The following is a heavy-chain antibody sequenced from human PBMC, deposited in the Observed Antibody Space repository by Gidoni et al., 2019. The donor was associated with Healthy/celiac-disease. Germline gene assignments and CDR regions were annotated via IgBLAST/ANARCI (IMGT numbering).Heavy chain of an antibody. CDR1: GFTFSDNY. J-gene: IGHJ3*02. V-gene: IGHV3-72*01. CDR2: TRNKANSYTT. CDR3: ATYGSGSYYDHDAFDI. D-gene: IGHD3-10*01. Sequence: EVQLVESGGGLVQPAGSLRLSCAASGFTFSDNYMDWVRQAPGKGLEWVGRTRNKANSYTTEYAASVKGRFTISRDDSKNSLYLQMNSLKTEDTAVYYCATYGSGSYYDHDAFDIWGQGTMVTVSS.